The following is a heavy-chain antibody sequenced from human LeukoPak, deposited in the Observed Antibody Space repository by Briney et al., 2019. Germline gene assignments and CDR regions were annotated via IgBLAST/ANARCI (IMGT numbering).Heavy chain of an antibody. Sequence: PGGSLRLSCAASGFTFSSYAMHWVRQAPGKGLEWVSGISGSSVSTYYADSVKGRFTISRDTSRNTLYLQMTSLRAEDTAVFYCATHSSVVVTAPLAYWGQGTLVTVSS. CDR2: ISGSSVST. CDR1: GFTFSSYA. J-gene: IGHJ4*02. V-gene: IGHV3-23*01. CDR3: ATHSSVVVTAPLAY. D-gene: IGHD2-21*02.